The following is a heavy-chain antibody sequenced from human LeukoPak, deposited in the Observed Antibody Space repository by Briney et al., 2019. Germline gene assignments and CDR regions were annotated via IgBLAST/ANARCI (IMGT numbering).Heavy chain of an antibody. CDR2: LYHSGST. D-gene: IGHD2-21*01. CDR3: ARVTYSIFDY. V-gene: IGHV4-38-2*02. CDR1: GYSISSGYY. J-gene: IGHJ4*02. Sequence: SETLSLTCTVSGYSISSGYYWGWVRQPPGKGLEWIANLYHSGSTYYNPSLKSRVTISVDTSKNQFSLKLSSVTAADTAVYYCARVTYSIFDYWGQGTLVTVSS.